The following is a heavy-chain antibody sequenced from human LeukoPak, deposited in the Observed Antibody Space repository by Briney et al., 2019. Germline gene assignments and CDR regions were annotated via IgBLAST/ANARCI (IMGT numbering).Heavy chain of an antibody. CDR3: ARHWVVAPNY. CDR2: IYYSGSA. Sequence: SETLSLTCIVSGGSISNSSYYWGWIRQPPGKGLEWIGSIYYSGSAYYNPSLKSRVTISVDTSKNQFSLKLTSVTAADTAVYYCARHWVVAPNYWGQGTLVTVSS. J-gene: IGHJ4*02. D-gene: IGHD2-15*01. V-gene: IGHV4-39*01. CDR1: GGSISNSSYY.